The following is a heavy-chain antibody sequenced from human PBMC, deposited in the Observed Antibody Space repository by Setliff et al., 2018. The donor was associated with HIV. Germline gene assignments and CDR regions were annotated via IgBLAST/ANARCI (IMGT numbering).Heavy chain of an antibody. V-gene: IGHV4-34*01. D-gene: IGHD1-1*01. CDR2: ISHSGRT. CDR3: ARRGWNAYTAFDY. J-gene: IGHJ4*02. Sequence: SETLSLTCFVYGGFFSGHYWSWIRQFPGKGLEWIGEISHSGRTNYNPSLKTRVTISVDTSKNQFSLKLSSVTAADTAVYFCARRGWNAYTAFDYWGQGTLVTVSS. CDR1: GGFFSGHY.